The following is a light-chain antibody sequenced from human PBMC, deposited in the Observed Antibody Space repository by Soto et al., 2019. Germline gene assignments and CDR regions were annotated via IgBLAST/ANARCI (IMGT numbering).Light chain of an antibody. V-gene: IGLV2-14*01. CDR1: SSDVGGYNY. Sequence: QPASVSGSPGQSITISCTGTSSDVGGYNYVSWHQQHPGRAPKLIIYEVNNWPSGVSTRFSGSKSDNTASLTISGLQAEDEAYYYCSSYSDTNSFDVVFGGGTKVNVL. J-gene: IGLJ2*01. CDR3: SSYSDTNSFDVV. CDR2: EVN.